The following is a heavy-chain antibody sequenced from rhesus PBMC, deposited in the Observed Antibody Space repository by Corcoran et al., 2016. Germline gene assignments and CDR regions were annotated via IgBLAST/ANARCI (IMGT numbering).Heavy chain of an antibody. CDR2: ITYSGGP. Sequence: QVQLQESGPGLVKPSETLSLTCAVSGYSISGYYWSWIRQAPGKGLEWIGYITYSGGPSYNPSLKGRVTISRDTSKNQFSLKLSSVTAADTAVYYCASGDSWNGGYWGQGVLVTVSS. CDR1: GYSISGYY. D-gene: IGHD1-14*01. CDR3: ASGDSWNGGY. J-gene: IGHJ4*01. V-gene: IGHV4-122*02.